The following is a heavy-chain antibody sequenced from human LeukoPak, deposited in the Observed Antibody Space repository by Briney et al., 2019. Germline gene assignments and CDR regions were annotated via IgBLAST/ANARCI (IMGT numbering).Heavy chain of an antibody. D-gene: IGHD3-22*01. CDR3: ARRINYYDSSGYYTLPLGY. Sequence: ASVKVSCKASGYTFTSYYMHWVRQAPGQGLEWMGIINPSGASTSYAQKFQGRVTMTRDTSTSTVYMELSSLRSEDTAVYYCARRINYYDSSGYYTLPLGYWGQGTLVTVSS. J-gene: IGHJ4*02. V-gene: IGHV1-46*01. CDR2: INPSGAST. CDR1: GYTFTSYY.